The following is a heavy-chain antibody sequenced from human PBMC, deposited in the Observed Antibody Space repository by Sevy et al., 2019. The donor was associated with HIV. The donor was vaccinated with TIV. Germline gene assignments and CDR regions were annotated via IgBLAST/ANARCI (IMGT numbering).Heavy chain of an antibody. Sequence: GSLRLSCSVSGASITDNYWIWIRQPPGKGLEWIGYQFYSGSTNYNPSLKSRVTISLDTSRNQFSLRLSSVTAADTAVYYCARSENLDTAPIDSWGQGTLVTVSS. CDR1: GASITDNY. D-gene: IGHD5-18*01. CDR2: QFYSGST. CDR3: ARSENLDTAPIDS. J-gene: IGHJ4*02. V-gene: IGHV4-59*01.